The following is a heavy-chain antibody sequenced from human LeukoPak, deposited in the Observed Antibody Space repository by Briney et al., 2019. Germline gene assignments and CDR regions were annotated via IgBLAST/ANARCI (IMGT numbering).Heavy chain of an antibody. CDR3: VSGLRYFDWLLSERYYFDY. CDR1: GGSISGGRYY. J-gene: IGHJ4*02. Sequence: SETLSLTCTVSGGSISGGRYYWGWIRQPPGKGLEWIGSVYNSGATYYNPSLKSRVTTSVDTSKNQFSLKLSSVTAADTAVYYCVSGLRYFDWLLSERYYFDYWGQGTLVTVSS. D-gene: IGHD3-9*01. V-gene: IGHV4-39*01. CDR2: VYNSGAT.